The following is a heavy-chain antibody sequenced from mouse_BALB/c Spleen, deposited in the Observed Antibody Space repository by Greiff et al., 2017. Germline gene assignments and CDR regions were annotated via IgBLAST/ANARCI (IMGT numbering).Heavy chain of an antibody. V-gene: IGHV1-7*01. J-gene: IGHJ4*01. D-gene: IGHD1-1*01. CDR2: INPSTGYT. Sequence: QVQLQQSGAELAKPGASVKMSCKASGYTFTSYWMHWVKQRPGQGLEWIGYINPSTGYTECNQKFKGKATLTVDKSSSTAYMHLNSLTSEDSAVYYCARSRSFYAMDYWGQGTSVTVSS. CDR1: GYTFTSYW. CDR3: ARSRSFYAMDY.